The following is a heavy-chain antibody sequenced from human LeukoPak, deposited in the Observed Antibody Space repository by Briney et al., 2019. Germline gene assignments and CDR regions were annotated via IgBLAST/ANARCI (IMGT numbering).Heavy chain of an antibody. CDR2: ISAYNGNT. CDR3: ARDLYSSSWYVVDY. V-gene: IGHV1-18*01. D-gene: IGHD6-13*01. Sequence: GASVKVSCKASGYTFTCYGISWVRQAPGQGLEWMGWISAYNGNTNYAQKLQGRVTMTTDTSTSTAYMELRSLRSDDTAVYYCARDLYSSSWYVVDYWGQGTLVTVSS. CDR1: GYTFTCYG. J-gene: IGHJ4*02.